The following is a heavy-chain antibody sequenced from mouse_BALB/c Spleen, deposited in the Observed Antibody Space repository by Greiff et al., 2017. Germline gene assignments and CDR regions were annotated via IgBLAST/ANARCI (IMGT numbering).Heavy chain of an antibody. CDR1: GFNIKDYY. CDR3: SLYYYGSSGFAY. D-gene: IGHD1-1*01. CDR2: IDPENGDT. Sequence: VQLQQSGAELVRSGASVKLSCTASGFNIKDYYMHWVKQRPEQGLEWIGWIDPENGDTEYAPKFQGKATMTADTSSNTAYLQLSSLTSEDTAVYYWSLYYYGSSGFAYWGQGTLVTVSA. J-gene: IGHJ3*01. V-gene: IGHV14-4*02.